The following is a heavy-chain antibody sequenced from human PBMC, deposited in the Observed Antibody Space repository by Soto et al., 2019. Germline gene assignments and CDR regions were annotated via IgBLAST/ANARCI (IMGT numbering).Heavy chain of an antibody. V-gene: IGHV4-34*01. D-gene: IGHD3-10*01. J-gene: IGHJ4*02. CDR3: ARVFEGFQSYYYGSGSYRPRYYFDY. CDR2: INHSGST. Sequence: SETLSLTCAVYGGSFSGYYWSWIRQPPGKGLEWIGEINHSGSTNYNPSLKSRVTISVDTSKNQFSLKLSSVTAADTAVYYCARVFEGFQSYYYGSGSYRPRYYFDYWGQGTLVTVSS. CDR1: GGSFSGYY.